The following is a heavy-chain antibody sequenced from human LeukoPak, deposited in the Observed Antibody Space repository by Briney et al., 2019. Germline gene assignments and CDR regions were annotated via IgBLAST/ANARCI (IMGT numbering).Heavy chain of an antibody. D-gene: IGHD6-19*01. J-gene: IGHJ4*02. CDR1: GYTFTSYY. CDR2: INPTSGRT. Sequence: GASVKVSCKASGYTFTSYYFHWVRQAPGQGLEWMGIINPTSGRTTYAQKFQGRVTMTRDTSTSTVYMELSSLTSEDTAVYYCAREMQQWLALGDYWGQGTLVTVSS. CDR3: AREMQQWLALGDY. V-gene: IGHV1-46*01.